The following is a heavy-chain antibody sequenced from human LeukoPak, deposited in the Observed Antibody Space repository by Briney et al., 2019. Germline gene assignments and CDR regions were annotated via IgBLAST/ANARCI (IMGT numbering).Heavy chain of an antibody. D-gene: IGHD5/OR15-5a*01. V-gene: IGHV4-4*07. J-gene: IGHJ4*02. CDR3: ARDPSLGSFDY. CDR2: IYTSGST. Sequence: TTSETLSLTCTVSGNSISSYYWSWIRQPAGKGLEWIGRIYTSGSTNYNPSLKSRVTMSVDTSKNQFSLKLSSVTAADTAVYYCARDPSLGSFDYWGQGTLVTVSS. CDR1: GNSISSYY.